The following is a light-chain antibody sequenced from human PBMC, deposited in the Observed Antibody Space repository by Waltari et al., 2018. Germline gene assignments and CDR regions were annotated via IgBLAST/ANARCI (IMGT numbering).Light chain of an antibody. CDR1: QNVGSQ. CDR2: DVS. V-gene: IGKV3-11*01. CDR3: QQRDSWPLT. Sequence: ELLLTQSPATLSVSPGERAALSCKASQNVGSQLGWYQQRPGQAPRLLIDDVSNRASGVPARFSGSGSGTDFTLTISSLEPEDVAVYYCQQRDSWPLTFGGGTKVEIK. J-gene: IGKJ4*01.